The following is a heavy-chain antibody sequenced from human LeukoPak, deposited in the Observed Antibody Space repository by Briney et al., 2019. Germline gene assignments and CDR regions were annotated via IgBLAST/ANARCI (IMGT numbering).Heavy chain of an antibody. J-gene: IGHJ5*02. D-gene: IGHD6-19*01. CDR1: FGSISSDSHY. Sequence: SSETLSLTCTVSFGSISSDSHYWGWIRQPPGNRLEWIASIYYGGTTQYNPSLKSRATISIDTSNNRFSLRLTSATAADTAVYYCARWSSDWENNYFDPWGQGTLVTVSS. V-gene: IGHV4-39*07. CDR2: IYYGGTT. CDR3: ARWSSDWENNYFDP.